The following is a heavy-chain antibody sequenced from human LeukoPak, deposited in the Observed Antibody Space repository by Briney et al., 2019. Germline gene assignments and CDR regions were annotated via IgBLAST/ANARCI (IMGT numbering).Heavy chain of an antibody. J-gene: IGHJ3*02. CDR3: AVGIRADDAFDI. CDR1: GYSFTSSG. CDR2: ISVYNGNT. V-gene: IGHV1-18*01. D-gene: IGHD3-10*01. Sequence: ASVKVSCKASGYSFTSSGISWVRQAPGQGLEWMGWISVYNGNTKYAQRFQGRVTMTTDTSTSTAYMELRSLRSEDTAVYYCAVGIRADDAFDIWGQGTMVTVSS.